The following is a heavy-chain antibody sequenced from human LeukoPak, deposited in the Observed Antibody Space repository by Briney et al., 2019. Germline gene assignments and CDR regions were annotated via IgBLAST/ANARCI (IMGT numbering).Heavy chain of an antibody. V-gene: IGHV3-7*01. CDR3: ATLNWDDGEVSGFDH. CDR1: GFSFRNTW. CDR2: IKKDETEI. D-gene: IGHD1-26*01. Sequence: GGSLRLSCSASGFSFRNTWMSWVRQAPGKGLEWVANIKKDETEIYYADSVKGRFTISRDNAKRSLYLQMNVLRAADTAVYYCATLNWDDGEVSGFDHWGRGIMVTVSS. J-gene: IGHJ5*02.